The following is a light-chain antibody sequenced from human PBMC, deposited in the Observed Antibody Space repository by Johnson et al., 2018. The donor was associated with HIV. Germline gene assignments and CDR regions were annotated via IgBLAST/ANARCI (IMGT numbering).Light chain of an antibody. CDR3: RTWANSLRAHFV. J-gene: IGLJ1*01. CDR1: SSNIGNNY. V-gene: IGLV1-51*02. CDR2: ENS. Sequence: HSVLTQPPSVSAAPGQKVTISCSGGSSNIGNNYVSWYQQLPRAAPKLLIYENSKRTSGIPDRFSGSKSGTSATRDITGLQTGEEADYYSRTWANSLRAHFVFGSGTKLT.